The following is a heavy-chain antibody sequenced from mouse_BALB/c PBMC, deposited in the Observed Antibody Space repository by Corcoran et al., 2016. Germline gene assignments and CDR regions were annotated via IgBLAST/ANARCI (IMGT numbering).Heavy chain of an antibody. CDR3: ARGLGNYAFAY. J-gene: IGHJ3*01. D-gene: IGHD2-1*01. V-gene: IGHV1-84*02. Sequence: QIQLQQSGPELVKPGASVKISCKASGYTFTDYYMNWVKQKPGQGLEWIGWIYPGSDNTKYNEKFKGKATLTVDTSSSTAYMQLSSLTSEDTAVYFCARGLGNYAFAYWGQGTLVTVSA. CDR1: GYTFTDYY. CDR2: IYPGSDNT.